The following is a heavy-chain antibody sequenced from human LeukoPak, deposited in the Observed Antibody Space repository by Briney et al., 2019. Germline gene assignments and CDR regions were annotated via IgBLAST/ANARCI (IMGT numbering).Heavy chain of an antibody. V-gene: IGHV3-15*06. J-gene: IGHJ4*02. CDR3: TTVDVTRSRGVATFDF. CDR1: GFTFRDAR. Sequence: PGGSLRLSCAASGFTFRDARMSWVRQAPGKGLEWVGRIKSNADGGTTHYAAPVQGRFIISRADSENTLYLQLNSLKTDDTAVYYCTTVDVTRSRGVATFDFWGQGNMVTVSS. CDR2: IKSNADGGTT. D-gene: IGHD3-10*01.